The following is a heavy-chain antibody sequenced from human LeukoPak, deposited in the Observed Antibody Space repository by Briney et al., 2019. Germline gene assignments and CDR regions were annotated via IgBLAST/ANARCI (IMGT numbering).Heavy chain of an antibody. CDR3: ARDKSGMDV. Sequence: GGSLRLSCAASGFTFSSYAMHWVRQAPGKGLEWVAVISYAGSNKYYADSVKGRFTISRDNSKNTLYLQMNSLRAEDTAVYYCARDKSGMDVWGQGTTVTVSS. CDR2: ISYAGSNK. CDR1: GFTFSSYA. J-gene: IGHJ6*02. V-gene: IGHV3-30-3*01.